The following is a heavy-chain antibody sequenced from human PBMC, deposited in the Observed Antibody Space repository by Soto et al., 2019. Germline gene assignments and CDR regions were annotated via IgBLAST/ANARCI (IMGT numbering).Heavy chain of an antibody. CDR2: IYPGDSDT. CDR3: ARVDPASYYYYYTDV. D-gene: IGHD2-15*01. J-gene: IGHJ6*03. Sequence: PGESLKISCKGSGYSFASYWIGWVRQMPGKGLEWMGIIYPGDSDTRYSPSFQGQVTISVDKSISTAYLQWSSLKASDTAMYYCARVDPASYYYYYTDVWGKGTTVTVSS. CDR1: GYSFASYW. V-gene: IGHV5-51*01.